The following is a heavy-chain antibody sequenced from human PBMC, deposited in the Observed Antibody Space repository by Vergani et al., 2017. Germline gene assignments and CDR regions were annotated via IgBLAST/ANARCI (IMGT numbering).Heavy chain of an antibody. J-gene: IGHJ4*02. CDR2: IYYSGST. CDR1: GGSVSSGSYY. D-gene: IGHD5-24*01. CDR3: ARDAGERRDGYXLDY. V-gene: IGHV4-61*01. Sequence: QVQLQESGPGLVKPSETLSLTCTVSGGSVSSGSYYWSWIRQPPGKGLEWIGYIYYSGSTNYNPSLKSRVTISVDTSKNQFSLKLSSVTAADTAVYYCARDAGERRDGYXLDYWGQGTLVTVSS.